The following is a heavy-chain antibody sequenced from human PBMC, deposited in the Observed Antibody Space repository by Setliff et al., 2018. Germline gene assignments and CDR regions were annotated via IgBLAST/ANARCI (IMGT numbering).Heavy chain of an antibody. CDR3: ARRTNYFDSSGYRVYYFDY. CDR1: GGSFSGYY. J-gene: IGHJ4*02. Sequence: PSETLSLTCGVYGGSFSGYYWSWIRQPPGKRLEWIGEIIHSGSTNYNPSLKSRVTISVDTSENQFSLKLNSVTAADTALYYCARRTNYFDSSGYRVYYFDYWGQGTLVTVSS. CDR2: IIHSGST. V-gene: IGHV4-34*12. D-gene: IGHD3-22*01.